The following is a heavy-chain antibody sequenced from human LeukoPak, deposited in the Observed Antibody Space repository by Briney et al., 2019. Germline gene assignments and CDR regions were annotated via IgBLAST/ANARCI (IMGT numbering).Heavy chain of an antibody. D-gene: IGHD5-18*01. CDR2: ISSSSSYI. CDR3: ARQVGYSYGLFDQ. Sequence: PGGSLRLSCAASGFTFSSYSMNWVPQAPGKGLEWVSSISSSSSYIYYADSVKGRFTISRDNAKNSLYLQMNSLRAEDTAVYYCARQVGYSYGLFDQWGQGTLVIVSS. V-gene: IGHV3-21*01. CDR1: GFTFSSYS. J-gene: IGHJ4*02.